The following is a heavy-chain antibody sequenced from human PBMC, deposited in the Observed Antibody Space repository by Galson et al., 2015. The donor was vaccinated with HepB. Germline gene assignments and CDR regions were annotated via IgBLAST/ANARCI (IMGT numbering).Heavy chain of an antibody. J-gene: IGHJ1*01. CDR2: IDHSDSYS. CDR3: ARLSGSTCDN. D-gene: IGHD6-13*01. Sequence: KVSCKASGGIFSSNAITWVRQMPGKALEYMGRIDHSDSYSDYSPSFQGHVTISTDESSSTAYLQWSSLKASDTAMYYCARLSGSTCDNWGQGTLVTVSS. V-gene: IGHV5-10-1*01. CDR1: GGIFSSNA.